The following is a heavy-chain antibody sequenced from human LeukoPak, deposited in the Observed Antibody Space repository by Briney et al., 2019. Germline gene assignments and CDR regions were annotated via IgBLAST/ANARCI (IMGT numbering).Heavy chain of an antibody. CDR3: AKDFDYDYVWGSYPPAY. Sequence: GGSLRLSCTASGFTFSSYAMHWVRQAPGKGLEWVAVISYDGSNKYYADSVKGRFTISRDNSKNTLYLQMNSLRAEDTAVYYCAKDFDYDYVWGSYPPAYWGQGTLVTVSS. V-gene: IGHV3-30*04. CDR1: GFTFSSYA. CDR2: ISYDGSNK. J-gene: IGHJ4*02. D-gene: IGHD3-16*02.